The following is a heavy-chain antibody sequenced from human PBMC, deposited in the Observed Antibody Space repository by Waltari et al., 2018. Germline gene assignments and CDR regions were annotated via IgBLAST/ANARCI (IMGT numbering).Heavy chain of an antibody. CDR1: GFPFEDCA. Sequence: EIQLVESGGGLGRPGRSLRLSCAASGFPFEDCAMHWVRQVPGKGLEWVPSISWNGGNFAYAASVKGRFTISRDNANKLLYLQMDSLTSEDTALYYCVKDMGRLTIGPGNVLDYWGQGAQVTVSS. CDR3: VKDMGRLTIGPGNVLDY. D-gene: IGHD6-13*01. V-gene: IGHV3-9*01. J-gene: IGHJ4*02. CDR2: ISWNGGNF.